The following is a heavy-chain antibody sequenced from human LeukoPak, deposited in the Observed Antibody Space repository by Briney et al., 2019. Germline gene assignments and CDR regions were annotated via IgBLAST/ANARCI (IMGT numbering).Heavy chain of an antibody. CDR3: ARDRGPTGCDFDY. V-gene: IGHV4-4*02. Sequence: SGTLSLTCAVSGSSMSSGNWWSWARQPPGKGLEWLGEIYHSGSTNYNPSLKSRVTISVDKSKNQFSLKLNSVTAADTVVYYCARDRGPTGCDFDYWGQATLVTVSS. CDR2: IYHSGST. CDR1: GSSMSSGNW. J-gene: IGHJ4*02. D-gene: IGHD1-14*01.